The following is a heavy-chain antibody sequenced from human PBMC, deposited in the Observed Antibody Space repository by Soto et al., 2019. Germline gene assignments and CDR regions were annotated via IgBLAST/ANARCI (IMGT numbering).Heavy chain of an antibody. V-gene: IGHV3-11*05. D-gene: IGHD6-19*01. CDR1: GFTFSDYY. J-gene: IGHJ4*02. CDR2: ISSRSTYT. Sequence: QVQLVESGGGLVKPGGSRRLSCAASGFTFSDYYMTWIRQAPGKGLEWVSYISSRSTYTNYADSVKGRFTISRDNAKNSLYLQMNSLRAEDTAVYYCARGNYGWYLGDFDYWGQGTLVTVSS. CDR3: ARGNYGWYLGDFDY.